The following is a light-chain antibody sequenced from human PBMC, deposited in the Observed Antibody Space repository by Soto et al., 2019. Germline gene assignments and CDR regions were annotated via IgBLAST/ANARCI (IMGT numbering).Light chain of an antibody. CDR3: QHHGGSPLFA. CDR1: QSVSTY. Sequence: DIVLTQSPGTLSLSPGEAAIVSCRASQSVSTYLNWYQQRPGQAPRLLIYGASTRASGVPDRFSGSGSGTDFTLTINRLEPEDFALYYCQHHGGSPLFAFGPGTREDFK. J-gene: IGKJ3*01. CDR2: GAS. V-gene: IGKV3-20*01.